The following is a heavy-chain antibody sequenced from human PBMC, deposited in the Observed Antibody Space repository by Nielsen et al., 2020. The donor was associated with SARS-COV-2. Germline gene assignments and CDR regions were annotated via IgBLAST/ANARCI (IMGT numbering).Heavy chain of an antibody. Sequence: LRLSCTVSGGSISSYYWSWIRQHPGKGLEWIGYIYYSGSTYYNPSLKSRVTISVDTSKNQFSLKLSSVTAADTAVYYCARGSDSSGYYRYFDYWGQGTLVTVSS. CDR2: IYYSGST. D-gene: IGHD3-22*01. J-gene: IGHJ4*02. CDR3: ARGSDSSGYYRYFDY. CDR1: GGSISSYY. V-gene: IGHV4-31*03.